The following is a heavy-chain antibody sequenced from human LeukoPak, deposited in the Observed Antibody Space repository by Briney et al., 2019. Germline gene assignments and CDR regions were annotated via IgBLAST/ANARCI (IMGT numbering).Heavy chain of an antibody. Sequence: QPGGSLRLSCAASGFTFSSYSMNWVRQAPGKGLEWVSYISSSSSTIYYADSVQGRFTISRDNAKNSLYLQMNSLRAEDTAVYYCARARNYYLSHFDYWGQGTLVTVSS. J-gene: IGHJ4*02. V-gene: IGHV3-48*01. D-gene: IGHD1-26*01. CDR3: ARARNYYLSHFDY. CDR1: GFTFSSYS. CDR2: ISSSSSTI.